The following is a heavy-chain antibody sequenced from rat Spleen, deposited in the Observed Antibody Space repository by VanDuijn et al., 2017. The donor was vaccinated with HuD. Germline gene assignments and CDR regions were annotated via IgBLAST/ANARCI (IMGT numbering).Heavy chain of an antibody. V-gene: IGHV5-20*01. Sequence: EVKLVESGGGLVQPGRSLKLSCAASGFNFNDYWMDWVRQAPTKGLEWVASISYDGGTTYYRDSVKGRFTISRDNAKSSLYLQMDSLRSEDTATYYCATDPRYFDFWGPGTMVTVSS. CDR2: ISYDGGTT. CDR1: GFNFNDYW. CDR3: ATDPRYFDF. D-gene: IGHD3-8*01. J-gene: IGHJ1*01.